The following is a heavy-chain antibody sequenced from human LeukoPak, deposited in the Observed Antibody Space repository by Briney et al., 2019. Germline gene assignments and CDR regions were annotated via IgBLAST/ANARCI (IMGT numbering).Heavy chain of an antibody. CDR2: IYYSGST. Sequence: SETLSLTCTVSGGSISSHYWSWIRQPPGKGLEWIGYIYYSGSTNYNPSLKSRVTISVDTSKNQFSLKLSSVTAADTAVYYCAREIGSEAGGNYYYYMDVWGKGTTVTVSS. CDR3: AREIGSEAGGNYYYYMDV. CDR1: GGSISSHY. J-gene: IGHJ6*03. V-gene: IGHV4-59*11. D-gene: IGHD1-26*01.